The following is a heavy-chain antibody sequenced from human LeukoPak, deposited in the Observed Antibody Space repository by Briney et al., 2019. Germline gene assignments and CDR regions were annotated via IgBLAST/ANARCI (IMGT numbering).Heavy chain of an antibody. J-gene: IGHJ4*02. CDR2: INPNTGDT. Sequence: ASVKVSCKASGYTFTGYYIQWVRQAPGQGLEWMAWINPNTGDTNYAQRFQGRVTMTRDTSVNTAYMELSRLRSDDTAVYFCAREESFSGGSQSLDYWGQGTLVTVSS. V-gene: IGHV1-2*02. CDR3: AREESFSGGSQSLDY. CDR1: GYTFTGYY. D-gene: IGHD2-15*01.